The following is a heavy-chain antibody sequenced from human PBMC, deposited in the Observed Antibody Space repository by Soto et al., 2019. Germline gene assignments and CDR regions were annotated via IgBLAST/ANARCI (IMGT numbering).Heavy chain of an antibody. CDR3: AKLAVVVPATPHDYMDV. V-gene: IGHV3-30*18. J-gene: IGHJ6*02. Sequence: QVRLVESGGGVVQPGRSLRLSCVASGFTFSDYGMHWVRHSPGKGLEWVAVISYHGNEYYSDSMKGRFTISRDNSEKTLYLQMNSLRAEDTAVYYCAKLAVVVPATPHDYMDVWGQGTAVTVSS. D-gene: IGHD2-2*01. CDR2: ISYHGNE. CDR1: GFTFSDYG.